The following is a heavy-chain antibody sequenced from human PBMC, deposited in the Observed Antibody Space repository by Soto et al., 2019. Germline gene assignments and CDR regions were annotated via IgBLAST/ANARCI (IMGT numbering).Heavy chain of an antibody. Sequence: ASETLSLTCTVSGDSIRSKNWWTWVRQRPGKGLEWIGEIYHSGSTNYNPSLERRVTISVDRSKNQFSRKLNSVTAADTAVYYCAREPAAPLTFLRLDPWGQGTLVNVPS. CDR3: AREPAAPLTFLRLDP. CDR2: IYHSGST. V-gene: IGHV4-4*02. CDR1: GDSIRSKNW. J-gene: IGHJ5*02. D-gene: IGHD3-3*02.